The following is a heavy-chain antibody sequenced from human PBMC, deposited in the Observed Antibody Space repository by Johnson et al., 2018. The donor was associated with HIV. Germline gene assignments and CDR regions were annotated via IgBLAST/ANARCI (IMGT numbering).Heavy chain of an antibody. CDR2: IRSKANSYAT. CDR1: GFTFSGSA. Sequence: VQLVESGGGLVKPGGSLRLSCAASGFTFSGSAVHWVRQASGKGLEWVGHIRSKANSYATTYAASVKGRFTISRDDSKNTAYLQMNSLKTEDTAVYYCTVHSGERTDHDAFDIWGQGTMVTVSS. J-gene: IGHJ3*02. V-gene: IGHV3-73*01. CDR3: TVHSGERTDHDAFDI. D-gene: IGHD1-26*01.